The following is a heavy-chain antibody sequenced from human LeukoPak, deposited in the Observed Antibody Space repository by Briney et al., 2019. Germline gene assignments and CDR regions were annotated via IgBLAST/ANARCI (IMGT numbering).Heavy chain of an antibody. J-gene: IGHJ2*01. CDR2: IKHDGTQT. Sequence: PGGSLRLSCAASGISFSSLWMSWFRQAPGKGLEWVADIKHDGTQTHYVASVKGRFTISRDSAKTSLYLQMNSLRAEDTAIYYCAGGQGWHFDLWGRGTLITVSS. D-gene: IGHD2-15*01. CDR3: AGGQGWHFDL. CDR1: GISFSSLW. V-gene: IGHV3-7*01.